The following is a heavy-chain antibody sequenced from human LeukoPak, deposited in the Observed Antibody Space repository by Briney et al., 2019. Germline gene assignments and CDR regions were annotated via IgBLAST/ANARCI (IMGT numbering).Heavy chain of an antibody. Sequence: ASVKVSRKASGYTFTGYYMHWVRQAPGQGLEWMGWSNPNSGGTNYAQKFQGRVTMTRDTSISTAYMELSRLRSDDTAVYYCARDRYCSGGSCYRFDYWGQGTLVTVSS. CDR2: SNPNSGGT. CDR1: GYTFTGYY. CDR3: ARDRYCSGGSCYRFDY. V-gene: IGHV1-2*02. D-gene: IGHD2-15*01. J-gene: IGHJ4*02.